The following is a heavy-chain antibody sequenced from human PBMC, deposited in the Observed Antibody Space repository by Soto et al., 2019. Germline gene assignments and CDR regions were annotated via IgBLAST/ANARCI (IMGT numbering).Heavy chain of an antibody. V-gene: IGHV3-48*01. Sequence: GGSLRLSCAASGFTFSSYSMNWVRQAPGKGLEWVSYISSSSSTIYYADSVKGRFTISRDNAKNSLYLQMNSLRAEDTAVYYCARGDIVVVPAARRNWFDPWGQGTLVTVSS. CDR1: GFTFSSYS. D-gene: IGHD2-2*01. CDR3: ARGDIVVVPAARRNWFDP. CDR2: ISSSSSTI. J-gene: IGHJ5*02.